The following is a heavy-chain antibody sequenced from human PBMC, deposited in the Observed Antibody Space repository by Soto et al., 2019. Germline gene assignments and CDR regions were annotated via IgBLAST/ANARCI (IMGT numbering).Heavy chain of an antibody. V-gene: IGHV3-23*01. CDR1: GFTFSSYA. D-gene: IGHD6-19*01. J-gene: IGHJ4*02. Sequence: EVQLLESGGGLVQPGGSLRLSCAASGFTFSSYAMSWVRQAPGKGLEWVSAISGSGGSTYYADSVKGRFTISRDNSKNTLYVQMNSLRAEDTAVYYCARRQWLVRTFDYWGQGTLVTVSS. CDR2: ISGSGGST. CDR3: ARRQWLVRTFDY.